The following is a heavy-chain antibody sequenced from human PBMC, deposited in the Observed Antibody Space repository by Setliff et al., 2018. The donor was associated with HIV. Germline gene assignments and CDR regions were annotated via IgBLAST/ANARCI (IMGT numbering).Heavy chain of an antibody. V-gene: IGHV1-18*01. D-gene: IGHD2-2*01. CDR1: GYSFTSYG. J-gene: IGHJ5*02. CDR2: ISAYNVNT. CDR3: ARGTTPLGWFDP. Sequence: ASVKVSCKASGYSFTSYGVSWVRQAPGQGLEWMGWISAYNVNTNYVQKLQGRVTMTTDTSTSTAYMELRSLRSDDTAVYYCARGTTPLGWFDPWGQGTLVTVSS.